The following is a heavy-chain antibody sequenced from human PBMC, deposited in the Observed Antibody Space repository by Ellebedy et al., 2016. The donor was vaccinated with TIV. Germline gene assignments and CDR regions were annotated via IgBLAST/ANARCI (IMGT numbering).Heavy chain of an antibody. CDR1: GFTFRSHS. J-gene: IGHJ4*02. Sequence: PGGSLRLSCEASGFTFRSHSMNRVRLAPGKGLEWISYIGASGNTIYYADSVKGRFFISRDNAQNSLYLQMNSLRDEDTAVYYCAREEVGQWLNYFDYWGQGAQVTVSS. CDR3: AREEVGQWLNYFDY. D-gene: IGHD1-26*01. V-gene: IGHV3-48*02. CDR2: IGASGNTI.